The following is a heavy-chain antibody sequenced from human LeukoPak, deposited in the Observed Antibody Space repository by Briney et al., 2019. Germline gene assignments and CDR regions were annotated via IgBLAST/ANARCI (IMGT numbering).Heavy chain of an antibody. J-gene: IGHJ5*02. Sequence: PGGSLRLSCAASGFTFSSYGMHWVRQAPGKGLEWVAFIRYDGSNKYYADSVKGRFTISRDNSKNTLYLQMNSLRAEDTAVYYCAKDPHMVRGVINWFDPWGQGTLVTVSS. D-gene: IGHD3-10*01. CDR1: GFTFSSYG. CDR3: AKDPHMVRGVINWFDP. CDR2: IRYDGSNK. V-gene: IGHV3-30*02.